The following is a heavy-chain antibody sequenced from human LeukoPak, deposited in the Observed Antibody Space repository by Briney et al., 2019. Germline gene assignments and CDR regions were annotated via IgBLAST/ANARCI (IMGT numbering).Heavy chain of an antibody. J-gene: IGHJ3*02. V-gene: IGHV3-74*01. Sequence: GGSLRLSCAASGFTFSTYWMHWVRQAPGKGLVWVSRINSDGSSTGYADSVKGRFTISRDNAKNTLYLQMNSLRAEDTAVYYCAKKSAHIAVVGGAFDIWGQGTMVTVSS. D-gene: IGHD2-21*01. CDR1: GFTFSTYW. CDR2: INSDGSST. CDR3: AKKSAHIAVVGGAFDI.